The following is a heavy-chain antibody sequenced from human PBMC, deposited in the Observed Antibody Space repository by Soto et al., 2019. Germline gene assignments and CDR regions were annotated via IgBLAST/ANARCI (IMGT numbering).Heavy chain of an antibody. CDR2: IRSKANSYAT. J-gene: IGHJ4*02. D-gene: IGHD2-2*02. Sequence: EVQLVESGGGLVQPGGSLKLSCAASGFTFSGSAMHWVRQASGKGLEWVGRIRSKANSYATAYAASVKGRFTISRDDSKNTAYLQMNSLKTEDTAVYYCTSIYPGRIDYWGQGTLVTVSS. CDR1: GFTFSGSA. V-gene: IGHV3-73*02. CDR3: TSIYPGRIDY.